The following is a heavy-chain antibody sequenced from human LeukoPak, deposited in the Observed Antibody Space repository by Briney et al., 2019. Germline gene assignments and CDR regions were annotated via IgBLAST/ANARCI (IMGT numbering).Heavy chain of an antibody. J-gene: IGHJ3*02. CDR1: GGSISSYY. CDR3: ASLHYDSSGYYSAGAFDI. CDR2: IYYSGST. Sequence: PSETLSLTCTVSGGSISSYYWSWIRQPPGKGLEWIGYIYYSGSTYYNPSLKSRVTISVDTSKNQFSLKLSSVTAADTAVYYCASLHYDSSGYYSAGAFDIWGQGTMVTVSS. V-gene: IGHV4-59*08. D-gene: IGHD3-22*01.